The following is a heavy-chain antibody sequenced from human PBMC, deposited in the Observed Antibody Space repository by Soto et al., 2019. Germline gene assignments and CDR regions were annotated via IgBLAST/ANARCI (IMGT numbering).Heavy chain of an antibody. CDR1: GYRFTTYW. CDR2: IYPGDSNT. Sequence: ESLKISCKGSGYRFTTYWIGWVRQMPGKGLEWMGLIYPGDSNTRFSPSFQGQVTISVDMSISTAYLQWSSLRVSDTAMYYCARQAYQDDTNPFGYWGQGTLVTVSS. D-gene: IGHD2-8*01. CDR3: ARQAYQDDTNPFGY. J-gene: IGHJ4*02. V-gene: IGHV5-51*01.